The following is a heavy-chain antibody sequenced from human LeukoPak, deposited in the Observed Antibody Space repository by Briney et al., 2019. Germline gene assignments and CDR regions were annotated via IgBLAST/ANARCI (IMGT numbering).Heavy chain of an antibody. CDR3: ARGDGDYVDYYGMDV. D-gene: IGHD4-17*01. Sequence: SETLSLTCTVSGGSISSYYWSWIRQPPGKGLEWIGEINHSGSTNYNPSLKSRVTISVDTSKNQFSLKLSSVTAADTAVYYCARGDGDYVDYYGMDVWGQGTTVTVSS. V-gene: IGHV4-34*01. CDR2: INHSGST. J-gene: IGHJ6*02. CDR1: GGSISSYY.